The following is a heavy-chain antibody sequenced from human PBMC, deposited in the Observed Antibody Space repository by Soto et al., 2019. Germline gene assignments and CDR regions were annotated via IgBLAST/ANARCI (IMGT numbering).Heavy chain of an antibody. CDR1: GFTFSSYS. D-gene: IGHD3-10*01. CDR2: FRTGGDDGTT. J-gene: IGHJ4*02. CDR3: AKKVSSGPGSQYFDY. Sequence: GGSLRLSCAASGFTFSSYSMSWVRQAPGKGLEWVSGFRTGGDDGTTYYADSVKGRVTISRDNSRNTLFLQMDSLRAEDTAIYCCAKKVSSGPGSQYFDYWGQGTLVTVSS. V-gene: IGHV3-23*01.